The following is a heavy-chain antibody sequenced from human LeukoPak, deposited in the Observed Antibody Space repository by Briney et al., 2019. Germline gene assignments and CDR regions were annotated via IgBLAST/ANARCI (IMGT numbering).Heavy chain of an antibody. CDR2: ISAYNGNT. D-gene: IGHD2-15*01. CDR3: ARGYCSGGSCSSWFDP. V-gene: IGHV1-18*04. Sequence: GASVKVSCKASGYTFTGYYMHWVRQAPGQGLEWMGWISAYNGNTNYAQKIHGRVTMTTDTSTTTSYMELRSLRSDDTAVYYCARGYCSGGSCSSWFDPWGQGTLVTVSS. J-gene: IGHJ5*02. CDR1: GYTFTGYY.